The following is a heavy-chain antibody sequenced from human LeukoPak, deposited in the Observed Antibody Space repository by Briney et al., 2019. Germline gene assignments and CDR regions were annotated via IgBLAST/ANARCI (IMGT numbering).Heavy chain of an antibody. CDR3: ARTIIAVGWFDP. Sequence: ASVKASCKASGYTFTSYYMHWVRQAPGQGLEWMGIINPSGGSTSYAQKFQGRVTMTRDTSTSTVYMELSSLRSEDTAVYYCARTIIAVGWFDPWGQGTLVTVSS. J-gene: IGHJ5*02. V-gene: IGHV1-46*03. D-gene: IGHD6-19*01. CDR2: INPSGGST. CDR1: GYTFTSYY.